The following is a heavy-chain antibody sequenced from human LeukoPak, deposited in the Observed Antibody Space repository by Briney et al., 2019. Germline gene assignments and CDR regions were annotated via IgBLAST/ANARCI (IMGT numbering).Heavy chain of an antibody. J-gene: IGHJ4*02. CDR1: GFTFSSYG. D-gene: IGHD2-2*01. CDR2: IRYDGSNK. Sequence: GGSLRLSCAASGFTFSSYGMHWARQAPGKGLEWVAFIRYDGSNKYYADSVKGRFTISRDNSKNTLYLQMNSLRAEDTAVCYCARGDDIVVVPAAHADYWGQGTLVTVSS. V-gene: IGHV3-30*02. CDR3: ARGDDIVVVPAAHADY.